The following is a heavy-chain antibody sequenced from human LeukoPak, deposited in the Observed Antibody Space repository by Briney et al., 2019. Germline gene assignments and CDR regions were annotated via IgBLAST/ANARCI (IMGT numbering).Heavy chain of an antibody. V-gene: IGHV3-9*01. D-gene: IGHD6-6*01. CDR2: ISWNSGSI. CDR1: GFTFDDYA. Sequence: SGGSLRLSCAASGFTFDDYAMHWVRQAPGKGLEWVSGISWNSGSIGYADSVKGRFTISRDNAKNSLYLQMNSLRAEDTALYYCAKDIASSSYYYMDVWGKGTTATVSS. J-gene: IGHJ6*03. CDR3: AKDIASSSYYYMDV.